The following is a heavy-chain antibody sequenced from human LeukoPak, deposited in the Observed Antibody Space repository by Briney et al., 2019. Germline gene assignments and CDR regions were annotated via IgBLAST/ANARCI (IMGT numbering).Heavy chain of an antibody. Sequence: ASVKVSCKASGYTFTGYYMHWVRQAPGQGLEWMGWINPNNGGTNYAQKSQGRVTMTRDTSISTAYMELSRLRSDDTAVYYCARVGKYYDSSGLFDYWGQGTLVTVSS. V-gene: IGHV1-2*02. CDR1: GYTFTGYY. CDR3: ARVGKYYDSSGLFDY. CDR2: INPNNGGT. J-gene: IGHJ4*02. D-gene: IGHD3-22*01.